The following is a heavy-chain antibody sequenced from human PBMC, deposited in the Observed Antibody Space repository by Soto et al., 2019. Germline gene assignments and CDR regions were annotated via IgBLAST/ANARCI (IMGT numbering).Heavy chain of an antibody. J-gene: IGHJ4*02. D-gene: IGHD1-7*01. Sequence: GGSLRLSCSASGFTFSSYAMHWVRQAPGKGLEYVSAISSNGGSTYYADSVKGRFTISRDNSKNTLYLQMSGLRAEDTAVYYCVKEGTTKSPCFDYWGQGTLVTSPQ. CDR3: VKEGTTKSPCFDY. V-gene: IGHV3-64D*06. CDR2: ISSNGGST. CDR1: GFTFSSYA.